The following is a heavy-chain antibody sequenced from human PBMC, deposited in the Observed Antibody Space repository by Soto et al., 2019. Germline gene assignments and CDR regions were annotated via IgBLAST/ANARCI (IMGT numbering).Heavy chain of an antibody. V-gene: IGHV1-18*01. D-gene: IGHD3-9*01. CDR3: ARATLKGDFDWLPDYYYGMDV. CDR2: ISAYNGNT. CDR1: GYTFTSYG. Sequence: QVQLVQSGAEVKKPGASVKVSCKASGYTFTSYGISWVRQAPGQGLEWMGWISAYNGNTNYAQKLQGRVTMTTDTSTGTAYMELRSLRSDDTAVYYCARATLKGDFDWLPDYYYGMDVWGQGTTVTVSS. J-gene: IGHJ6*02.